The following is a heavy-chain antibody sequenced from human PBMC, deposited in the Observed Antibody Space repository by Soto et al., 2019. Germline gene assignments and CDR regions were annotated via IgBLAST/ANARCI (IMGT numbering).Heavy chain of an antibody. CDR3: ARLYFDWPVPGDRFDP. CDR1: GYSFTSYW. Sequence: EVQLVQSGAEVKKPGESLKISCKGSGYSFTSYWIGWVRQMPGKGLEWMGIIYPGDSDTRYSPSFQGQVTISADKSISTAYPQWSSLKASDTAMYYCARLYFDWPVPGDRFDPWGQGTLVTVSS. J-gene: IGHJ5*02. D-gene: IGHD3-9*01. V-gene: IGHV5-51*03. CDR2: IYPGDSDT.